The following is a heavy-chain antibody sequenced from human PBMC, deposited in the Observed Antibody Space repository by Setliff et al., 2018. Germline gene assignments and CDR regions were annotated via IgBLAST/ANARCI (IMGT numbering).Heavy chain of an antibody. Sequence: GGSLRLSCAASGFTFSSFWMSWVRQSPGKGLEWVANINQDGSGKYYVDSVKGRFTISRDNAKNSLSLQMNGLRAEDTSVYYCARENYYVSSGYYYGVDYWGQGTLVTVSS. V-gene: IGHV3-7*01. CDR3: ARENYYVSSGYYYGVDY. D-gene: IGHD3-22*01. CDR1: GFTFSSFW. J-gene: IGHJ4*02. CDR2: INQDGSGK.